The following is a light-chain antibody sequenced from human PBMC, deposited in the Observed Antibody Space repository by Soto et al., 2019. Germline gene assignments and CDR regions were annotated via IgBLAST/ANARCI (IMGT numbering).Light chain of an antibody. V-gene: IGKV1-39*01. CDR1: QSISTY. CDR3: QQSYSTFIT. J-gene: IGKJ5*01. CDR2: TTS. Sequence: DIQMTQSPSSLSAYVGDRVTITCRASQSISTYLNWYLQKPGKAPNLLIYTTSILESGVPSRFSGSGSGTDFTLTISSLQPEDFATYYCQQSYSTFITFGQGTRLEI.